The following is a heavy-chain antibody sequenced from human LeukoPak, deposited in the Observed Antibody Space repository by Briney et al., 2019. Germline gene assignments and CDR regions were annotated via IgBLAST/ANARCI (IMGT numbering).Heavy chain of an antibody. J-gene: IGHJ3*02. V-gene: IGHV1-8*01. CDR2: MNPNSGNT. CDR3: ASSGYTGSYAFDI. Sequence: GASVKVSCKASGYTFSSYDINWVRQATGQGLEWMGWMNPNSGNTGYAQKFQGRVTITRNTSISTAYMELSSLRSEDTAVYYCASSGYTGSYAFDIWSQGTMVTVSS. CDR1: GYTFSSYD. D-gene: IGHD5-12*01.